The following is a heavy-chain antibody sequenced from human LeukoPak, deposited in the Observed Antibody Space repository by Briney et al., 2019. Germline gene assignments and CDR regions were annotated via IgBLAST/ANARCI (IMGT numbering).Heavy chain of an antibody. D-gene: IGHD3-3*01. Sequence: PSETLSLTCAVYGGSFSGYYWSWIRQPPGKGLEWIGEINHGGSTNYNPSLKSRVTISVDTSKNQFSLKLSSVTAADTAVYYCATRYYDFWSGYYTGDYWGQGTLVTVSS. CDR3: ATRYYDFWSGYYTGDY. CDR2: INHGGST. J-gene: IGHJ4*02. V-gene: IGHV4-34*01. CDR1: GGSFSGYY.